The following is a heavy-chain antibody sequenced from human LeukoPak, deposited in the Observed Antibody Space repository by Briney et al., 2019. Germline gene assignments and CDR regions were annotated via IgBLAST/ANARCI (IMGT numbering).Heavy chain of an antibody. CDR1: GGSISSSSYY. V-gene: IGHV4-39*01. J-gene: IGHJ4*02. CDR3: ARLRVQGPPDY. Sequence: SETLSLTCTASGGSISSSSYYWGWIRQPPGKGLEWIGSIYYSGSTYYNPSLKSRVTISVDTSKNQFSLKLSSVTAADTAVYYCARLRVQGPPDYWGQGTLVTVSS. CDR2: IYYSGST. D-gene: IGHD3-10*01.